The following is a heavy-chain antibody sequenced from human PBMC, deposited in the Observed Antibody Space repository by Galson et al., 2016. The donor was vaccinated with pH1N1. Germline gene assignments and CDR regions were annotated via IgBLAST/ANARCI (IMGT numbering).Heavy chain of an antibody. Sequence: SLRLSCAASGFTFSRSWMHWVRQAPGKGLEWVANIDEDGSAEYYVDSVKGRFTISRDNARDLMFLQMNSLRPEDTAVYFCARFTGGAWGQGTLVTVSS. D-gene: IGHD2-8*02. CDR2: IDEDGSAE. V-gene: IGHV3-7*01. CDR3: ARFTGGA. J-gene: IGHJ4*02. CDR1: GFTFSRSW.